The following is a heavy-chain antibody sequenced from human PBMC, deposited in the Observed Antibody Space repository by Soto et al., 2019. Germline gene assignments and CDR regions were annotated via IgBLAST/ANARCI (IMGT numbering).Heavy chain of an antibody. CDR2: ISYDGSNK. CDR3: AREGRIGFDY. V-gene: IGHV3-30-3*01. J-gene: IGHJ4*02. D-gene: IGHD3-10*01. Sequence: GGSLRLSCAASGFTFSSHAMHWVRQAPGKGLEWVAVISYDGSNKYYADSVKGRFTISRDNSKNTLYLQMNSLRAEDTAVYYCAREGRIGFDYWGQGTLVTVSS. CDR1: GFTFSSHA.